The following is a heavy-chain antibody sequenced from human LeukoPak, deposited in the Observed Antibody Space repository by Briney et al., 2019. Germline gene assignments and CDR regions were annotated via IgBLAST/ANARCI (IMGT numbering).Heavy chain of an antibody. CDR2: IIPIFGTA. CDR3: ARVSTVTTGWFDP. CDR1: GGTFSSYA. Sequence: SVKVSCKASGGTFSSYAISWGGQAPGQGLDWMGGIIPIFGTANYAQKFQGRVTITTDESTSTAYMELSSLRSEDTAVYYCARVSTVTTGWFDPWGQGTLVTVSS. V-gene: IGHV1-69*05. D-gene: IGHD4-11*01. J-gene: IGHJ5*02.